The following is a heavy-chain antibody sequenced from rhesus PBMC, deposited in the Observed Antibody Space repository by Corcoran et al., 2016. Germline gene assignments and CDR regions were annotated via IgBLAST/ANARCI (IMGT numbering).Heavy chain of an antibody. CDR3: ATETSSSEYLEF. CDR2: ISPYNGNK. Sequence: QVQLVQSGAEIKQPGASVKLSCRASGYTFTSSSIPRVRKALGKGLEWIGLISPYNGNKGNAQRCQGRVALTSDTSTGTGYMELSSLKSEDTAVYYCATETSSSEYLEFWGQGALVTVSS. V-gene: IGHV1-180*01. J-gene: IGHJ1*01. CDR1: GYTFTSSS.